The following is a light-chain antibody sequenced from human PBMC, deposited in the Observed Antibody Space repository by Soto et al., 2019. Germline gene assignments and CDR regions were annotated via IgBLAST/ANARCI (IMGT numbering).Light chain of an antibody. CDR3: AAWDDSLKGVL. Sequence: QPVLAQPPSASGTPGQRVTISCSGSSSNIGSNAVNWYLQLPGTAPKLLIYTNSQRPSGVPDRFSGSKSGSSASLAISGLQSEDEADYYCAAWDDSLKGVLFGGGTKLTVL. CDR1: SSNIGSNA. J-gene: IGLJ2*01. V-gene: IGLV1-44*01. CDR2: TNS.